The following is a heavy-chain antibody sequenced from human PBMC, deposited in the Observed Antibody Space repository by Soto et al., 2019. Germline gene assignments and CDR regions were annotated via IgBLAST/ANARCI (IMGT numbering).Heavy chain of an antibody. Sequence: SETLPLTCTVSGGSINDYFWTWIRQTPGKGLEWIGCLHYSGSPYYNASLQSRLTMSLDTSKNQFSLKLTSVIAADTAVYFCARAGRNYRDTGHHFDYGGQGTLVTVS. D-gene: IGHD4-17*01. CDR3: ARAGRNYRDTGHHFDY. V-gene: IGHV4-59*01. J-gene: IGHJ4*02. CDR1: GGSINDYF. CDR2: LHYSGSP.